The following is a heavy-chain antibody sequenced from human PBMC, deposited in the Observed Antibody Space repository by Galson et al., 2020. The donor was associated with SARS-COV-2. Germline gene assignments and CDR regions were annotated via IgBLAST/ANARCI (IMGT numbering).Heavy chain of an antibody. Sequence: SETLSLTCAVSAGAIKTNNYWTWVRQPPGNGLEWIGEIYHTGSTSYMPSLKRRVTISVDKSKDQFSLTLTSVTAADTAVYYCARRSTSGFDYWSQGSLVTVSS. CDR3: ARRSTSGFDY. CDR1: AGAIKTNNY. V-gene: IGHV4-4*02. J-gene: IGHJ4*02. D-gene: IGHD2-2*01. CDR2: IYHTGST.